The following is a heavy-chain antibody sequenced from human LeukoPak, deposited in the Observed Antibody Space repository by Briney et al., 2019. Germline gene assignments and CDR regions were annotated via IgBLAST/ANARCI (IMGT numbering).Heavy chain of an antibody. CDR1: GFTFSSYG. CDR2: IGGRDGST. D-gene: IGHD3-10*01. Sequence: GGSLRLSCAASGFTFSSYGMSWVRQAPGKGLEWVSAIGGRDGSTYYADSVKGRFTISRDNPKNTLYVQMNSLRAEDTAVYYCAKGHYYGSGSLDYWGQGTPVTVSS. J-gene: IGHJ4*02. CDR3: AKGHYYGSGSLDY. V-gene: IGHV3-23*01.